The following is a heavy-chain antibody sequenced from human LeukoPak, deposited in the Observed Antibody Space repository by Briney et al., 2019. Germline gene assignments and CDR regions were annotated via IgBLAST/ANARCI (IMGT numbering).Heavy chain of an antibody. CDR2: IYYSGST. D-gene: IGHD3-9*01. CDR1: GGSISSYY. V-gene: IGHV4-59*08. CDR3: ARSYYDILTGYLNWFDP. J-gene: IGHJ5*02. Sequence: SETLSLTCTVSGGSISSYYWSWIRQPPGKGLEWIGFIYYSGSTNYNPSLKSRVTISVDTSKNQFSLKLSSVTAADTAVYYRARSYYDILTGYLNWFDPWGQGTLVTVSS.